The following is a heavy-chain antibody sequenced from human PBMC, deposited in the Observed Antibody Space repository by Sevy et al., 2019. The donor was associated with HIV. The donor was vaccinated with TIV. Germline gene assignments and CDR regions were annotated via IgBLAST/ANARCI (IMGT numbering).Heavy chain of an antibody. Sequence: ASVKVSCKASGYTFTNYRLYWVRQAPGRGLESMGWISPHNGDTTYALKFQGRVTMVTDTSTDTAYMDLRSLRSDDTALYYCARAYCSSGRCYSLAYWGQGTLVTVSS. CDR2: ISPHNGDT. CDR1: GYTFTNYR. J-gene: IGHJ4*02. D-gene: IGHD2-15*01. V-gene: IGHV1-18*01. CDR3: ARAYCSSGRCYSLAY.